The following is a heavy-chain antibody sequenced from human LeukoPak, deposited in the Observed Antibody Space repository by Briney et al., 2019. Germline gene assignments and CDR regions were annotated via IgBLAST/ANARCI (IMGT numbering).Heavy chain of an antibody. CDR3: ARGAEYCSSTSCYIVY. CDR1: GFSFSSNS. J-gene: IGHJ4*02. V-gene: IGHV3-21*01. D-gene: IGHD2-2*02. Sequence: PGGSLRLSCAASGFSFSSNSMNWGRQAPGKGLEWVSSISSSSSYIHYADSVKGRFTISRDNAKNSLYLQMNSLRAEDTAVYYCARGAEYCSSTSCYIVYWGQGTLVTVSS. CDR2: ISSSSSYI.